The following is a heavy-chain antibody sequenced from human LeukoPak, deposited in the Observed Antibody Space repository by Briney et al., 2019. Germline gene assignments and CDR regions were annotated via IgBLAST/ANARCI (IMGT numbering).Heavy chain of an antibody. CDR3: ARGRVEMATIHFDY. D-gene: IGHD5-24*01. CDR1: GGSISSYY. CDR2: IYTSGST. J-gene: IGHJ4*02. V-gene: IGHV4-4*09. Sequence: SETLSLTCTVSGGSISSYYWSWIRQPPGKGLEWIGYIYTSGSTNCNPSLKSRVTISVDTSKNQFSLKLSSVTAADTAVYYCARGRVEMATIHFDYWGQGTLVTVSS.